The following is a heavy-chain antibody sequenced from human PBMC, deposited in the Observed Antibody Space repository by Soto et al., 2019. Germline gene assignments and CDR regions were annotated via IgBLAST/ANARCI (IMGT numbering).Heavy chain of an antibody. D-gene: IGHD5-12*01. J-gene: IGHJ4*02. Sequence: GGSLRLSCAASGFTFSSYSMNWVRQAPGKGLEWVSSISSSSSYIYYADSVKGRFTISRDNAKNSLNLQMNSLRAEDKAVYYCAPGREGYNIFDYGGQGTLVTVSS. CDR3: APGREGYNIFDY. CDR1: GFTFSSYS. V-gene: IGHV3-21*01. CDR2: ISSSSSYI.